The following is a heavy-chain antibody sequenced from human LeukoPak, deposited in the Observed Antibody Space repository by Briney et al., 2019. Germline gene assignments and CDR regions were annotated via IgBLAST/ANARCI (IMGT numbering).Heavy chain of an antibody. CDR3: ARDPGDDSSGYYLDY. CDR1: GGTFSSYA. J-gene: IGHJ4*02. Sequence: GASVKVSCKASGGTFSSYAISWVRQAPGQGLEWMGRIIPILGIANYAQKFQGRVTITADKSTSTAYMELSSLRSEDTAVYYCARDPGDDSSGYYLDYWGQGTLVTVSS. D-gene: IGHD3-22*01. V-gene: IGHV1-69*04. CDR2: IIPILGIA.